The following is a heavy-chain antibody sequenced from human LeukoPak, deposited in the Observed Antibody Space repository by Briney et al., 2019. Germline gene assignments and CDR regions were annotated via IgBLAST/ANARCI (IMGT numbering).Heavy chain of an antibody. CDR3: ARGTQRGYSGYDLLYYFDY. J-gene: IGHJ4*02. Sequence: SQTLSLTCAISGDSVSGNSAAWNWIRQSPSRGLEWLGRTYYRSKWYNDYAVSVKSRITINPDTSKNQFSLQLNSVTPEDTAVYYCARGTQRGYSGYDLLYYFDYWGQGTLVTVSS. CDR1: GDSVSGNSAA. D-gene: IGHD5-12*01. V-gene: IGHV6-1*01. CDR2: TYYRSKWYN.